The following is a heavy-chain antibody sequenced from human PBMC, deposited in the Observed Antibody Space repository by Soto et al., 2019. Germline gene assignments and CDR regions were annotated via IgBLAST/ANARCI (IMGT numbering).Heavy chain of an antibody. J-gene: IGHJ3*02. CDR2: IYTSGST. V-gene: IGHV4-4*07. CDR3: ARVSSGWYPDAFDI. D-gene: IGHD6-19*01. CDR1: GGSISSYY. Sequence: PSETLSLTCTVSGGSISSYYWSWTRQPAGKGLEWIGRIYTSGSTNYNPSLKSRVTMSVDTSKNQFSLKLSSVTAADTAVYYCARVSSGWYPDAFDIWGQGTMVTVSS.